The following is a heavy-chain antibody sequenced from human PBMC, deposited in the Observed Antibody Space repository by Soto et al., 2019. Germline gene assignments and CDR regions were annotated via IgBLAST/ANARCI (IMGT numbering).Heavy chain of an antibody. Sequence: EVQLLESGGGLVQPGGSLRLSCAASGFTFSSYAMSWVRQAPGKGLEWVSAISGSGGSTYYADSVKGRFTISRDNSKNTMYLQMTSLRAEDTSVYYCAYSSTPFDSCGQGTRVTVSA. J-gene: IGHJ4*02. CDR3: AYSSTPFDS. CDR1: GFTFSSYA. V-gene: IGHV3-23*01. CDR2: ISGSGGST. D-gene: IGHD6-13*01.